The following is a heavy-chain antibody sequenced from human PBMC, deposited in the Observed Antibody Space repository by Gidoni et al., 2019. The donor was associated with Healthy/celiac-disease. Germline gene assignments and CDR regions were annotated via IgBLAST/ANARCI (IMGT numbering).Heavy chain of an antibody. Sequence: QVPLVPSGAAVKKPGASVQVSCKASGYPFTSYGITWVRPAPGQGLEGMGWTRAYNGNTNYAQKLQGRVTMTTDTSTSTAYMELRSLRSDDTAVYYCARGASYDSSGYYFDWGQGTLVTVSS. J-gene: IGHJ4*02. CDR1: GYPFTSYG. CDR2: TRAYNGNT. D-gene: IGHD3-22*01. CDR3: ARGASYDSSGYYFD. V-gene: IGHV1-18*04.